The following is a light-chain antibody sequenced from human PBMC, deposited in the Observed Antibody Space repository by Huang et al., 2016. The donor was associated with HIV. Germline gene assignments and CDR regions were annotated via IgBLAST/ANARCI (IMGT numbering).Light chain of an antibody. CDR1: QDIDAY. J-gene: IGKJ1*01. CDR3: QKYNDVPRT. V-gene: IGKV1-27*01. CDR2: AAS. Sequence: DIQMTQSPSSLSASIGDRITISCRASQDIDAYLAWYQHKPGKVPNLLIYAASHLPSGVPSRFSGSGSGTNFTLTIGSLQPEDVGSYYCQKYNDVPRTFGHGTKVEIK.